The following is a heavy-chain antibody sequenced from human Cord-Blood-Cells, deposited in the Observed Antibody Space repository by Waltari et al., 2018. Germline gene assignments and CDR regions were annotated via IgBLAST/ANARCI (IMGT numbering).Heavy chain of an antibody. V-gene: IGHV3-30-3*01. CDR3: ARDRWGSGRGPYYFDY. CDR2: ISYDGSNK. Sequence: QVQLVESGGGRVQPGRSLRLYCAASGFTLSSCAMPWVPQAPGKGLEWVAVISYDGSNKYYADSVKGRFTISRDNSKNTLYLQMNSLRAEDTAVYYCARDRWGSGRGPYYFDYWGQGTLVTVSS. CDR1: GFTLSSCA. D-gene: IGHD3-10*01. J-gene: IGHJ4*02.